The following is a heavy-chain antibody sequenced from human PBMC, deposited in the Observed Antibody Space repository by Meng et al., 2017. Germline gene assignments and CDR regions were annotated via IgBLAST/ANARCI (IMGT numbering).Heavy chain of an antibody. Sequence: GESLKISCTASGFTFGDYAMSWFRQAPGKGLEWVGFIRSKAYGGTTEYAASVKGRFTISRDDSKSIAYLKMNSLKTEDTAVYYCTRDEDYGDYGAYYYYYGMDVWGQGTTVTVSS. CDR2: IRSKAYGGTT. CDR1: GFTFGDYA. J-gene: IGHJ6*02. V-gene: IGHV3-49*03. D-gene: IGHD4-17*01. CDR3: TRDEDYGDYGAYYYYYGMDV.